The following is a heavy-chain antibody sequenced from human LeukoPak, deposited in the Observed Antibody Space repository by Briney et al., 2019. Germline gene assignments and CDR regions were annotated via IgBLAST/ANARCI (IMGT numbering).Heavy chain of an antibody. J-gene: IGHJ6*03. Sequence: PSETLSLTCTVSGGSISSYYWSWIRQPPGKGLEWIGYIYYSGSTNYNPSLKSRVTISVDTSKNQFSLKLSSVTAADTAVYYCARSGDSSGYYPYYYYMDVWGKGTTVTISS. CDR1: GGSISSYY. CDR2: IYYSGST. CDR3: ARSGDSSGYYPYYYYMDV. V-gene: IGHV4-59*01. D-gene: IGHD3-22*01.